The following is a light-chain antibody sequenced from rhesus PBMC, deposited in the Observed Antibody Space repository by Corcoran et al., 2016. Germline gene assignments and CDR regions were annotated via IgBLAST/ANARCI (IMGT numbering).Light chain of an antibody. V-gene: IGKV1-46*01. CDR1: QSFSST. Sequence: DVQMTQSPSSLSASVGDTVTITCRASQSFSSTLAWYQQKPGKDPKPLIYSASSLHSGVPSRFSGIKSGTNYTLTISGLHPEDTCTYYCQQYDNYPLSFGGGTKVEIK. CDR3: QQYDNYPLS. J-gene: IGKJ4*01. CDR2: SAS.